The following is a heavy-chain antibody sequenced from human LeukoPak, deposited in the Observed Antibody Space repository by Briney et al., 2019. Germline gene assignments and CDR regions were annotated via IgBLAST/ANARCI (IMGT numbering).Heavy chain of an antibody. D-gene: IGHD3-3*01. V-gene: IGHV3-53*01. CDR1: GFTVSSNY. CDR2: IYSSGTT. CDR3: TRGRGDFWSGYYQAHYYMDV. Sequence: GGSLRLSCAASGFTVSSNYMSWVRQAPGKGLEWVSVIYSSGTTYYADSVKGRFTISRDNSENTLFLQMNSLRVEDTAVYYCTRGRGDFWSGYYQAHYYMDVWGKGTTVTVSS. J-gene: IGHJ6*03.